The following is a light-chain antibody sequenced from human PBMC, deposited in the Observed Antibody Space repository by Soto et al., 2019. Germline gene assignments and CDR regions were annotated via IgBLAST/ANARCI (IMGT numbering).Light chain of an antibody. CDR1: QGISSR. CDR2: AAS. Sequence: DIQMTQSPSTVSASVGDRVTITCRASQGISSRLAWYQQKPGKAPNLLIYAASSLQSGVPSRFSGSGSETDFTLTIGSLQPEDFATYYCQQSNSFPLTFGGGTKVEIK. V-gene: IGKV1-12*01. J-gene: IGKJ4*01. CDR3: QQSNSFPLT.